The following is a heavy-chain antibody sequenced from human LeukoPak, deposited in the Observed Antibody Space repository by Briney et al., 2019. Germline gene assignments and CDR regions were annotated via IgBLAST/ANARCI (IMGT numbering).Heavy chain of an antibody. Sequence: ASVKVSCRASGYTFTSYGISWVRQAPGRGLEWMGWISAYNGNTNYAQKLQGRVTMTTDTSTSTAYMELRSLRSDDTAVYYCARVTIFGVVIIGDYWGQGTLVTVSS. CDR3: ARVTIFGVVIIGDY. CDR2: ISAYNGNT. J-gene: IGHJ4*02. V-gene: IGHV1-18*01. D-gene: IGHD3-3*01. CDR1: GYTFTSYG.